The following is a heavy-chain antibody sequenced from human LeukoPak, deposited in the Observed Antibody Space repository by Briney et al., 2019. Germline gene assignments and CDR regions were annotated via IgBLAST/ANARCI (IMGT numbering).Heavy chain of an antibody. D-gene: IGHD1-26*01. CDR1: GGTFSSYA. V-gene: IGHV1-69*04. CDR2: IIPILGIA. Sequence: SVKVSCKASGGTFSSYAISWVRQAPGQGLEWMGRIIPILGIANYAQKFQGRVTITADKSTSTAYMELSSLRSEDTAVYYCARDARVGAPGGWFDPWGQGTLVTVSS. J-gene: IGHJ5*02. CDR3: ARDARVGAPGGWFDP.